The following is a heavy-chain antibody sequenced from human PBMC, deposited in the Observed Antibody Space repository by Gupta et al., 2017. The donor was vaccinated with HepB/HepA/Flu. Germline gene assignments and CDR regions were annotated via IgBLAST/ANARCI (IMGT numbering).Heavy chain of an antibody. CDR2: IIPIFGTA. D-gene: IGHD2-2*02. J-gene: IGHJ3*02. V-gene: IGHV1-69*01. CDR1: GGNFSSSA. Sequence: QVQLVQAGAEVKKLGSSVKVSCKAAGGNFSSSAISWVRQAPGQGLEWMGGIIPIFGTANYAQKFQGRVTITADESTSTAYMELSSLRSEDTAVYYCARADLPIPAAILRYAFDIWGQGTMVTVSS. CDR3: ARADLPIPAAILRYAFDI.